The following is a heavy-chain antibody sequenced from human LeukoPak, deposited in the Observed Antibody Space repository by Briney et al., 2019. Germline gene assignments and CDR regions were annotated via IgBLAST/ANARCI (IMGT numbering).Heavy chain of an antibody. V-gene: IGHV4-61*02. J-gene: IGHJ4*02. CDR1: GGSISSGSYY. CDR2: IYSSGST. CDR3: ARSVPRQVETQSASFDY. D-gene: IGHD4-23*01. Sequence: PSQTLSLTCTVSGGSISSGSYYWSWIRQPAGKGLEWIERIYSSGSTNYNPSLKSRVTMSVDTSKRQFYLNLSSVTAADTAIYYCARSVPRQVETQSASFDYWGQGILVTVTS.